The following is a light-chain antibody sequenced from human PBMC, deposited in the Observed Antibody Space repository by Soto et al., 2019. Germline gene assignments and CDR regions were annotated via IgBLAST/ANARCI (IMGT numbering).Light chain of an antibody. CDR1: ENINTY. CDR2: GAS. J-gene: IGKJ1*01. CDR3: QQYTNWPSLT. Sequence: EKVMTQSPATLSMSPGERATLSCSASENINTYLAWYQQKPGQAPRLLIYGASTRATGIPAKFSGSGSGTEFTLTISSLQSEDFAVYYCQQYTNWPSLTFGQGTKVEFK. V-gene: IGKV3-15*01.